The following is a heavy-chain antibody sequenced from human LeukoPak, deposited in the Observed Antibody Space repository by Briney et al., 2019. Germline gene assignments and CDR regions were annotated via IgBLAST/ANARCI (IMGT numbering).Heavy chain of an antibody. J-gene: IGHJ4*02. Sequence: ASVKVSCKASGYTFTGYYMHWVRQAPGQGLEWMGWINPNSGGTNYAQKFQGRVTMTRDTSISTAYMELSRLRSDDTAVYYCARGYDILTGYFPAPADYWGQGTLVTVSS. CDR3: ARGYDILTGYFPAPADY. D-gene: IGHD3-9*01. V-gene: IGHV1-2*02. CDR1: GYTFTGYY. CDR2: INPNSGGT.